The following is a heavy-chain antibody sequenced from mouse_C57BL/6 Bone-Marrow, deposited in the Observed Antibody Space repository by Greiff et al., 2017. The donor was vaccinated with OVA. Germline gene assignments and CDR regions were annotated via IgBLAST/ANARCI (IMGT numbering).Heavy chain of an antibody. CDR1: GFTFSDYG. D-gene: IGHD5-5*01. V-gene: IGHV5-15*01. CDR2: ISNLAYSI. J-gene: IGHJ1*03. Sequence: EVQGVESGGGLVQPGGSLKLSCAASGFTFSDYGMAWVRQAPRKGPEWVAFISNLAYSIYYADTVTGRFTISRENAKNTLYLEMSSLRSEDTAMYYCARLPYWYFDVWGTGTTVTVSS. CDR3: ARLPYWYFDV.